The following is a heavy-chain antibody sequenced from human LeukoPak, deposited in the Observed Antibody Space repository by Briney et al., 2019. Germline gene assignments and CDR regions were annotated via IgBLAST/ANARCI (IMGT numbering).Heavy chain of an antibody. D-gene: IGHD3-22*01. CDR3: ARIDYDSN. CDR2: IYYSGST. CDR1: GGSISNYY. V-gene: IGHV4-59*01. Sequence: SETLSLTCIVSGGSISNYYWSWIRQPPGKGLEWIGYIYYSGSTNYNPSLKSRVTISVDTSKNQFSLKLSSVTAADTAVYYCARIDYDSNWGQGTLVTVSS. J-gene: IGHJ4*02.